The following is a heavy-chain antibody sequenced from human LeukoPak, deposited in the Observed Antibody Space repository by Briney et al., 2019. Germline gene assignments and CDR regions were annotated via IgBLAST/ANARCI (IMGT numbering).Heavy chain of an antibody. CDR2: ISGSGGST. J-gene: IGHJ6*04. CDR3: AKFGGGYGSGSYGEYYYYYYGMDV. Sequence: AGGSLRLSCAASGFTFSSYVMSWVRQAPGKGLEWVSAISGSGGSTYYADSVKGRFTISRDNSKNTLYLQMNSLRAEDTAVYYCAKFGGGYGSGSYGEYYYYYYGMDVWGKGTTVTVSS. CDR1: GFTFSSYV. D-gene: IGHD3-10*01. V-gene: IGHV3-23*01.